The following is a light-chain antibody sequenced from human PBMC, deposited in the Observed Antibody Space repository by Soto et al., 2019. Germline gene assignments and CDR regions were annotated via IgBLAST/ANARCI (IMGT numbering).Light chain of an antibody. V-gene: IGLV4-69*01. CDR2: LNSDGSH. J-gene: IGLJ3*02. CDR3: QTWSTGIRV. CDR1: SGHSSYA. Sequence: QLVLTQSPSASASLGASVKLTCTLSSGHSSYAIAWHQQQPEKGTHYLMKLNSDGSHSKGDGIPDRFSGSSSGTERYLTISSLQSEDEADYYCQTWSTGIRVFGGGTKLTVL.